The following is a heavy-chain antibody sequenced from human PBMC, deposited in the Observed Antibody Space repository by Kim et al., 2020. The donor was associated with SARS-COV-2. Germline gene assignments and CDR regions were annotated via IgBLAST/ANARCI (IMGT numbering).Heavy chain of an antibody. V-gene: IGHV3-30*18. CDR2: ISYDGSNK. CDR3: AKAGDSSGWYSDY. D-gene: IGHD6-19*01. CDR1: GFTFSSYG. Sequence: GGSLRLSCAASGFTFSSYGMHWVRQAPGKGLEWVAVISYDGSNKYYADSVKGRFTISRDNSKNTLYLQMNSLRAEDTAVYYCAKAGDSSGWYSDYWGQGTLVTVSS. J-gene: IGHJ4*02.